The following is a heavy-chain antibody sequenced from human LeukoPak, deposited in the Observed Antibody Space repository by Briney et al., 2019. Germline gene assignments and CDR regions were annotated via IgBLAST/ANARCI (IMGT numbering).Heavy chain of an antibody. CDR3: AKDIQLSA. Sequence: GGSLRLLCAASGYNFNDAAMTWVRQAPGKGLEWVSLIASSGRNTYYTDSVRGRFTISRDNSKKTLSLQMTSLRVEDTAIYSCAKDIQLSAWGLGTMVTVSS. CDR1: GYNFNDAA. CDR2: IASSGRNT. D-gene: IGHD5-24*01. V-gene: IGHV3-23*01. J-gene: IGHJ3*01.